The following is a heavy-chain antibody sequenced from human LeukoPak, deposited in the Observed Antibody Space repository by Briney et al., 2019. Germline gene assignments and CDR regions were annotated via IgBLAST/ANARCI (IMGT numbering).Heavy chain of an antibody. CDR2: INVYNGHT. V-gene: IGHV1-18*01. CDR1: GYIFTNYG. D-gene: IGHD2-15*01. CDR3: AKRYCSGGSCKVNYFDY. J-gene: IGHJ4*02. Sequence: ASVRVSCKTSGYIFTNYGVSWVRQAPGQGLEWMGWINVYNGHTIYAQEFQGRVTLTTDTSTSTAHMDLRSLRSDDTAVYYCAKRYCSGGSCKVNYFDYWGQGTLVTVSS.